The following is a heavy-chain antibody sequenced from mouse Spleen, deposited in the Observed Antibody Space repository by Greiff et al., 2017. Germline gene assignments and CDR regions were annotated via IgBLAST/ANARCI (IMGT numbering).Heavy chain of an antibody. J-gene: IGHJ2*01. V-gene: IGHV5-12-1*01. D-gene: IGHD1-1*01. Sequence: EVKLQESGGGLVKPGGSLKLSCAASGFAFSSYDMSWVRQTPEKRLEWVAYISSGGGSTYYPDTVKGRFTISRDNAKNTLYLQMSSLKSEDTAMYYCARHYYGSSYSDYWGQGTTLTVSS. CDR1: GFAFSSYD. CDR3: ARHYYGSSYSDY. CDR2: ISSGGGST.